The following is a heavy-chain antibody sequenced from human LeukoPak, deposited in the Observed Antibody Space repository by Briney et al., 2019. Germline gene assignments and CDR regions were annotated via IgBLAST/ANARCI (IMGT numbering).Heavy chain of an antibody. V-gene: IGHV3-23*01. Sequence: GRSLRLSCAASGFTFTSYAISWVRQAPGEWLEWVSAISGSGGSTYYADSVKGRFTIYRDNSKNTLYLQMNSLRAEDTAVYYCAKGSSGWQMDFDYWGQGTLVTVSS. CDR3: AKGSSGWQMDFDY. CDR2: ISGSGGST. CDR1: GFTFTSYA. D-gene: IGHD6-19*01. J-gene: IGHJ4*02.